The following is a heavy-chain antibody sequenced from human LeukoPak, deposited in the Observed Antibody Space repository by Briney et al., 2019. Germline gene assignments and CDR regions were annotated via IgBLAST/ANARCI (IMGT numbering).Heavy chain of an antibody. Sequence: GASVKVSCKVSGYTLTELSMHWVRQAPGKGREWMGGFDPEEGETIYAQKFQGRGNMTEDTSTHTVYMELSSLRSEDTAVYYCASGTRIQLLLSPDYWGQGTLVTVSS. V-gene: IGHV1-24*01. J-gene: IGHJ4*02. D-gene: IGHD5-18*01. CDR1: GYTLTELS. CDR3: ASGTRIQLLLSPDY. CDR2: FDPEEGET.